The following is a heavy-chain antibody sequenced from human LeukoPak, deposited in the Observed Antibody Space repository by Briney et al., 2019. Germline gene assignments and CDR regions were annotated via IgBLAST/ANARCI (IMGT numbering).Heavy chain of an antibody. J-gene: IGHJ6*02. CDR3: ARGRRFLESVGMDV. V-gene: IGHV1-69*13. Sequence: SVKVSCKASGGTFSSYAISWVRQAPGQGLEWMGGIIPIFGTANYAQKFQGRVTITADESTSTAYMELSSLRSEDTAVYYCARGRRFLESVGMDVWGQGTTVTVSS. CDR2: IIPIFGTA. D-gene: IGHD3-3*01. CDR1: GGTFSSYA.